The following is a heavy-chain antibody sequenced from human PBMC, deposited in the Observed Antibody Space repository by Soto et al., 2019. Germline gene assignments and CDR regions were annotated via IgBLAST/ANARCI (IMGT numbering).Heavy chain of an antibody. J-gene: IGHJ6*02. V-gene: IGHV4-34*01. CDR2: INHSGST. CDR3: ARFMVRGTYYYYGMDV. Sequence: ETLSLTCAVYGGSFSGYYWSWIRQPPGKGLEWIGEINHSGSTNYNPSLKSRVTISVDTSKNQFSLKLSSVTAADTAVYYCARFMVRGTYYYYGMDVWGQGTTVTVSS. CDR1: GGSFSGYY. D-gene: IGHD3-10*01.